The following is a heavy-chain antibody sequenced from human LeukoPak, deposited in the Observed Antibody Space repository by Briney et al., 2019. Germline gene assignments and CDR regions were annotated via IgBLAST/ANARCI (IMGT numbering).Heavy chain of an antibody. D-gene: IGHD3-10*01. J-gene: IGHJ5*02. V-gene: IGHV3-23*01. CDR2: ISGSGGST. CDR1: GFTFSSYA. Sequence: TGGSLRLSCAASGFTFSSYAMSWVRQAPGKGLEWVSAISGSGGSTYYADSVKGRFTISRDNSKNTLYLQMNSLRAEDTAVYYCAKGSYYYGSGSYYSARAPFDPWGQGTLVTVSS. CDR3: AKGSYYYGSGSYYSARAPFDP.